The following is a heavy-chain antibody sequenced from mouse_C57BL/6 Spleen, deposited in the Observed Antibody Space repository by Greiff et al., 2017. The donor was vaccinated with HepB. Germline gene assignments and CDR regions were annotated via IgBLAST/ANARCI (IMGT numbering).Heavy chain of an antibody. CDR3: ARGYDGYYAMDY. V-gene: IGHV8-12*01. J-gene: IGHJ4*01. D-gene: IGHD2-3*01. Sequence: QVTLKESGPGILQSSQTLSLTCSFSGFSLSTSGMGVSWIRQPSGPGLEWLAHIYWDDDKRYNPSLKSRLTISKDTSRNQVFLKITSVDTADTATYYCARGYDGYYAMDYWGQGTSVTVSS. CDR2: IYWDDDK. CDR1: GFSLSTSGMG.